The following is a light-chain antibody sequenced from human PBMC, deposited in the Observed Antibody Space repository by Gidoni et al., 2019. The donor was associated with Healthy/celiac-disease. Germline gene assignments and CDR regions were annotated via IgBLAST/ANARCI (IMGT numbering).Light chain of an antibody. Sequence: IQRTQTPSTLSASVGDRVTITCRASQSISSWLAWYQQKPGKAPKLLIYKASSLESGVPSRFSGSGSGTEFTLTISSLQPDDFATYYCQQYNSYSETFGQGTKVEIK. CDR2: KAS. CDR1: QSISSW. CDR3: QQYNSYSET. V-gene: IGKV1-5*03. J-gene: IGKJ1*01.